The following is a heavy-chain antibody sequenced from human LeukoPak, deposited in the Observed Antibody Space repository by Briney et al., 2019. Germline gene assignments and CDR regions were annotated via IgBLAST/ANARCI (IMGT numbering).Heavy chain of an antibody. J-gene: IGHJ3*02. Sequence: GGSLGLSCAASGSTFSHYWMHWVRQAPGKGLVWASRINPDGSRTDYADSVAGRFTISRDNAKNTLYLQMNSLRADDTAVYYCSWDHTGREDIWGQGTMVTVSS. V-gene: IGHV3-74*01. D-gene: IGHD5-24*01. CDR2: INPDGSRT. CDR1: GSTFSHYW. CDR3: SWDHTGREDI.